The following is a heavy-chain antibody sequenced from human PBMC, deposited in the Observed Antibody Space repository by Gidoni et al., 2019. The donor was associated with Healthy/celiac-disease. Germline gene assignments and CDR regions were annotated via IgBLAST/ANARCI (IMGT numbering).Heavy chain of an antibody. CDR2: IYHSGST. D-gene: IGHD4-17*01. V-gene: IGHV4-38-2*01. J-gene: IGHJ4*02. CDR3: ARVNIRGGTVTTVFDY. Sequence: QVQLQESGPGLVKPSETLSLTCAVSGYSISSGYYWGWIRQPPGKGLEWIGSIYHSGSTYYNPSLKSRVTISVDTSKNQFSLKLSSVTAADTAVYYCARVNIRGGTVTTVFDYWGQGTLVTVSS. CDR1: GYSISSGYY.